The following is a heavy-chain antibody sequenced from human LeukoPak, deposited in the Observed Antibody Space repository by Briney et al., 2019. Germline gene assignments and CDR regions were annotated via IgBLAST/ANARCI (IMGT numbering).Heavy chain of an antibody. D-gene: IGHD3-10*01. V-gene: IGHV3-74*01. CDR3: ARGKLNWFDP. Sequence: QPGGSLRLACAASGFTFTSYWVHWVRQAPGEGLVWVSRINSDGSTTDYADSVKGRFTISRDNAKNTLYLQMNSLRVEDTAVYYCARGKLNWFDPWGQGTLVTVSS. CDR1: GFTFTSYW. CDR2: INSDGSTT. J-gene: IGHJ5*02.